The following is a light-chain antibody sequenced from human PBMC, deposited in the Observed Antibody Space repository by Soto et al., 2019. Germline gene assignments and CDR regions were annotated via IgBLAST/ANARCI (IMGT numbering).Light chain of an antibody. Sequence: EIVMTQSPATLSVSPGERCVLSCRASQSISINLAWYQQKPGQSPRLLIYAESNRATGFPARFSGSWSGTEFTLTISSLQSEDFAVYYCQQYNNWITFGQGTRLDIK. CDR2: AES. CDR3: QQYNNWIT. J-gene: IGKJ5*01. CDR1: QSISIN. V-gene: IGKV3-15*01.